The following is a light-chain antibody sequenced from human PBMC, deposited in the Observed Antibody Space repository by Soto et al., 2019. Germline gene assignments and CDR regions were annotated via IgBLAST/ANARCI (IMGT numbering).Light chain of an antibody. CDR2: VAS. V-gene: IGKV3-20*01. J-gene: IGKJ4*01. Sequence: EIVLRQSPGTLSLSPGESTTLSCRASQSVGRNFLAWYQQKPGRAPRLLIHVASNRATCIPDRFSGSGSETDFPLTISRLALEDFEVYYCHQYATSPLTFGGGTKVEIK. CDR1: QSVGRNF. CDR3: HQYATSPLT.